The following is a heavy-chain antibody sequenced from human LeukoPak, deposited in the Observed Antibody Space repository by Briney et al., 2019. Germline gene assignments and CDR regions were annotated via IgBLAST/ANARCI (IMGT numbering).Heavy chain of an antibody. CDR2: IYSGGST. CDR3: ARDAGWYFDY. Sequence: GGSLRLSCAASGFTFSSYGMHWVRQAPGKGLEWVSVIYSGGSTYYADSVKGRFTISRDNSKNTLYLQMNSLRAEDTAVYYCARDAGWYFDYWGQGTLVTVSS. D-gene: IGHD2-15*01. J-gene: IGHJ4*02. CDR1: GFTFSSYG. V-gene: IGHV3-66*01.